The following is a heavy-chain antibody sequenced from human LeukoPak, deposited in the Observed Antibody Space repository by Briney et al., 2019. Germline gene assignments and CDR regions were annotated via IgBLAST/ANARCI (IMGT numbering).Heavy chain of an antibody. Sequence: GGSLRLSCAASGFTFSIYSMNWVRQAPGKGLEWVSSISHSSRNAYYADSVKGRFTISRDNAKNSLYLQMNSLRAEDTAVYYCARDMNLSYWGQGTLVTVSS. J-gene: IGHJ4*02. D-gene: IGHD1-14*01. CDR1: GFTFSIYS. CDR2: ISHSSRNA. V-gene: IGHV3-21*01. CDR3: ARDMNLSY.